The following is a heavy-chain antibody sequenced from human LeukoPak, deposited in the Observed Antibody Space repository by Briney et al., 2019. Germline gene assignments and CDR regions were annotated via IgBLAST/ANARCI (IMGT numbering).Heavy chain of an antibody. V-gene: IGHV3-23*01. CDR3: AKGTPTPHYDSSGYYYDYYYYGMDV. Sequence: GGSLRRSCAASGFTFSSYAMSWVREAPGKGLEWVSAISGSGGSTYYADSVKGRFTISRDNSKNTLYLQMNSLRAEDTAVYYCAKGTPTPHYDSSGYYYDYYYYGMDVWGQGTTVTVSS. CDR2: ISGSGGST. CDR1: GFTFSSYA. D-gene: IGHD3-22*01. J-gene: IGHJ6*02.